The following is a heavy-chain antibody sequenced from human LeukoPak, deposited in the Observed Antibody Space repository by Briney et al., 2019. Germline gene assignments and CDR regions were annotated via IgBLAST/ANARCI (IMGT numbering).Heavy chain of an antibody. CDR3: ARARLGYYDEYFDP. J-gene: IGHJ5*02. CDR2: ITSTSSHI. D-gene: IGHD3-16*01. Sequence: GGSLRLSCATSGFTFSDYSMNWVRQAPGKGLGWVSSITSTSSHINYADSVRGRFTISRDNAKNALFLQMTSLTDEDTALYYCARARLGYYDEYFDPWGQGTQVTVSS. CDR1: GFTFSDYS. V-gene: IGHV3-21*01.